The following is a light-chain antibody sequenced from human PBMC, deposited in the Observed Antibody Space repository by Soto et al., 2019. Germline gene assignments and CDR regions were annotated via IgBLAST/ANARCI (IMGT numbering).Light chain of an antibody. CDR3: CSYARTYIFWV. J-gene: IGLJ3*02. CDR1: NSDIGGYNY. V-gene: IGLV2-11*01. CDR2: DVS. Sequence: QSALTQPRSVSGSPGQSVTISCTGTNSDIGGYNYVSWYQQHPGKAPKVMIYDVSRRPSGVPDRFSGSKSGNTASLTISGLQAEDGADYYCCSYARTYIFWVFGGGTKLTVL.